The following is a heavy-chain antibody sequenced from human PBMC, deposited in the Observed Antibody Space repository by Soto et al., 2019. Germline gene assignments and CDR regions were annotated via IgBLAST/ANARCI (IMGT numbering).Heavy chain of an antibody. Sequence: ASVKVSCKASGYTFTSYAMHWVRQAPGQRLEWMGWINAGNGNTKYSQKFQGRVTITRDTSASTAYMELSSLRSEDTAVYYCARGAIVVVVAAMFPWGQGTLVTVSS. CDR3: ARGAIVVVVAAMFP. V-gene: IGHV1-3*01. CDR2: INAGNGNT. D-gene: IGHD2-15*01. J-gene: IGHJ5*02. CDR1: GYTFTSYA.